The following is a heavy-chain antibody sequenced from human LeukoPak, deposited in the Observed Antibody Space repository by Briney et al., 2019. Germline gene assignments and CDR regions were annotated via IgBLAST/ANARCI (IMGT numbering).Heavy chain of an antibody. J-gene: IGHJ4*02. Sequence: PGGSLRLSCAASGFTFRNYWMTWVRQAPGKGLEWVANIKRDGSEKYYVDSVKGRFTISRDNAKNSLFLQMNSLRAEDTAVYYCARDVSDENGSASRIHLDSWGQGTLVSVSP. D-gene: IGHD6-6*01. V-gene: IGHV3-7*01. CDR1: GFTFRNYW. CDR2: IKRDGSEK. CDR3: ARDVSDENGSASRIHLDS.